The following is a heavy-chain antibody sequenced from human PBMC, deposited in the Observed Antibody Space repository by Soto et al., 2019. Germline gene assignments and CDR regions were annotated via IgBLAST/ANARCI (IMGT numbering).Heavy chain of an antibody. CDR2: IYYSGST. Sequence: SETRSLTCTVSGGSISSGGYYWSWIRQHPGKGLEWIGYIYYSGSTYYDPSLKSRATISVDTSKNQFSLKLSSVTAADTAVYYCARGYSSSWYKDYWGQGTLVTVSS. CDR3: ARGYSSSWYKDY. V-gene: IGHV4-31*03. CDR1: GGSISSGGYY. D-gene: IGHD6-13*01. J-gene: IGHJ4*02.